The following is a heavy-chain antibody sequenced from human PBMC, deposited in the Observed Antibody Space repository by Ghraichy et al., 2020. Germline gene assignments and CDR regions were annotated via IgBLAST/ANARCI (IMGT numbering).Heavy chain of an antibody. CDR2: ISVNNGNT. CDR1: GYTFTAYG. J-gene: IGHJ5*02. Sequence: ASVKVSCKASGYTFTAYGINWVRQAPGQGLEWMGWISVNNGNTDYAQKFQDRVTMTTDISTSTAYMELRSLTSDDTAVYFCARGPMVSTVRDRFDPWGQGTLVTVSS. CDR3: ARGPMVSTVRDRFDP. V-gene: IGHV1-18*01. D-gene: IGHD5/OR15-5a*01.